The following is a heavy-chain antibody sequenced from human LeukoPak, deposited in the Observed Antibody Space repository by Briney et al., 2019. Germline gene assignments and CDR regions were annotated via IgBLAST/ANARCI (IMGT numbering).Heavy chain of an antibody. CDR1: GYTFTSYD. CDR2: INPGGGST. D-gene: IGHD2-8*01. Sequence: ASVKVSCKASGYTFTSYDINWVRQAPGQGLQWMGLINPGGGSTIYAQKFQGRVTMTRDTSTSTVYMELSSLRSDDTAVYYCARQRGGQYEDGFDIWGQGTMVTVSS. J-gene: IGHJ3*02. V-gene: IGHV1-46*01. CDR3: ARQRGGQYEDGFDI.